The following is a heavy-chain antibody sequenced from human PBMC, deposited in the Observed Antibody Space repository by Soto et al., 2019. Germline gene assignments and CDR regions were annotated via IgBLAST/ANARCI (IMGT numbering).Heavy chain of an antibody. CDR2: INHSGST. J-gene: IGHJ6*02. Sequence: SETLSLTCAVYGGSFSGYYWSWIRQPPGKGLEWIGEINHSGSTNYNPSLKSRVTISVDTSKNQFSLQLNSVTPEDTAVYYCARDPGGVAVAGGGYYYYYGMDVWGQGTTVTVSS. CDR1: GGSFSGYY. CDR3: ARDPGGVAVAGGGYYYYYGMDV. V-gene: IGHV4-34*01. D-gene: IGHD6-19*01.